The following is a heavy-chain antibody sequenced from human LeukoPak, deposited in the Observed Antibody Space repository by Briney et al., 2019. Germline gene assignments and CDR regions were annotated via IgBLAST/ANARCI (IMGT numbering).Heavy chain of an antibody. CDR2: INHSGST. J-gene: IGHJ4*02. CDR1: GGSFSGYY. D-gene: IGHD1-26*01. Sequence: SETLSLTCAVYGGSFSGYYWSWIRQPPGKGLEWIGEINHSGSTNYNPSLKSRVTISEDTSKNQFSLKLSSVTAADTAVYYCAREALGFDYWGQGTLVTVSS. CDR3: AREALGFDY. V-gene: IGHV4-34*01.